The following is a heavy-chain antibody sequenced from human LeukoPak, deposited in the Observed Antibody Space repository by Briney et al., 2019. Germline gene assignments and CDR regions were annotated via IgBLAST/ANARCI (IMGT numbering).Heavy chain of an antibody. CDR3: TTNVDSSGYYLGGAFDF. D-gene: IGHD3-22*01. V-gene: IGHV3-23*01. J-gene: IGHJ3*01. Sequence: GGSLRLSCAASGFTFSSYAMSWVRQAPGKGLEWVSAISGSGGSTYYADSVKGRFTISRDNSKNTLYLQMNSLKTEDTAVYYCTTNVDSSGYYLGGAFDFWGQGTMVTVSS. CDR2: ISGSGGST. CDR1: GFTFSSYA.